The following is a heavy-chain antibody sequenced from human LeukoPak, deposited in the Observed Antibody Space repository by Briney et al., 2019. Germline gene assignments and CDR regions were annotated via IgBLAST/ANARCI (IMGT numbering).Heavy chain of an antibody. CDR3: ARDAYSNYVRPDYLDY. CDR1: GFTLSSYW. Sequence: GGSLRLSCAASGFTLSSYWMHWVRQDPGKGLVWVSRISGGETSTIYADFVKGRISVSRDNGKNSVFLQMSSLRAEDTAVYYCARDAYSNYVRPDYLDYWGQGALVTVSS. V-gene: IGHV3-74*01. J-gene: IGHJ4*01. D-gene: IGHD4-11*01. CDR2: ISGGETST.